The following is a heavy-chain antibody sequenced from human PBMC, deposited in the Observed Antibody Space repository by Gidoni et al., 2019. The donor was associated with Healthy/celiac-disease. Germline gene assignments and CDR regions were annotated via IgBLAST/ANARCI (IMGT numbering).Heavy chain of an antibody. D-gene: IGHD3-10*01. CDR2: IYYSGST. CDR3: ARGERFGEFPFDY. Sequence: QVQLQESGPGLVKPSETLSLTCTVSGGSISSYYWSWIRQPPGKGLEWIGYIYYSGSTNYNPSLKSRVTISVDTSKNQFSLKLSSVTAADTAVYYCARGERFGEFPFDYWGQGTLVTVSS. CDR1: GGSISSYY. V-gene: IGHV4-59*01. J-gene: IGHJ4*02.